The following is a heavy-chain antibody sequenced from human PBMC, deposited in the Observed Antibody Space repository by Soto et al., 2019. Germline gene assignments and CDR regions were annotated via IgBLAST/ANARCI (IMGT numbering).Heavy chain of an antibody. CDR2: INPSGGST. Sequence: ASVKVSCKASGYTFTSYYMHWVRQAPGQGLEWMGIINPSGGSTSYSTSLKSRLTISKDTSKSQVVLTMTNMDPVDTATYYCARIRYVNFWPHILDYYGMDVWGQGTTVTVSS. CDR1: GYTFTSYY. V-gene: IGHV1-46*04. J-gene: IGHJ6*02. D-gene: IGHD2-8*02. CDR3: ARIRYVNFWPHILDYYGMDV.